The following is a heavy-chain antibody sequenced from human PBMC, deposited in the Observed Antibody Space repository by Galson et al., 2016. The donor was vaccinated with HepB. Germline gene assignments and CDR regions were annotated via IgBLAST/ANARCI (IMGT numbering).Heavy chain of an antibody. CDR1: GFTLSNYD. J-gene: IGHJ6*02. CDR3: ARGTLSRFMFYYYGMDV. CDR2: IGTAGDT. Sequence: SLRLSCAASGFTLSNYDMHWVRQATGKGLEWVAAIGTAGDTYYLDSVEGRFTISRENAKNSLYIEMTSLRAGDTAVYYCARGTLSRFMFYYYGMDVWGQGTTVTVSS. V-gene: IGHV3-13*01. D-gene: IGHD3-10*02.